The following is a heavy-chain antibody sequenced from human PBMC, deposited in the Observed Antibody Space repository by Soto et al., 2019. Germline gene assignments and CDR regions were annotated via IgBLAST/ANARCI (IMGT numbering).Heavy chain of an antibody. V-gene: IGHV3-30*18. J-gene: IGHJ4*02. Sequence: GGSVRLSCAASGCTCSGHGLQWLGQAPGKGREWVTVISYDGSNEYYADSVKGRFTIFRDNSKNILYLQMNSLRTEDTAVYYCAKERMEQYQLLPFFDYWGQGTLVTVSS. CDR2: ISYDGSNE. D-gene: IGHD2-2*01. CDR3: AKERMEQYQLLPFFDY. CDR1: GCTCSGHG.